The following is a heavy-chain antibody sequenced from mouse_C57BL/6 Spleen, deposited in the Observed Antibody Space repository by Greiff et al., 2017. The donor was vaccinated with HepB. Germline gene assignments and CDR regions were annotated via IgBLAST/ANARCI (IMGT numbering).Heavy chain of an antibody. J-gene: IGHJ1*03. D-gene: IGHD1-1*01. Sequence: QVQLQQSGPELVKPGASVKISCKASGYAFSSSWMNWVKQRPGKGLEWIGRIYPGDGDTNYNGKFKGKATLTADKSSSTAYMQLSSLTSEDSAVYFCASGYGSRKYFDVWGTGTTVTVSS. V-gene: IGHV1-82*01. CDR3: ASGYGSRKYFDV. CDR1: GYAFSSSW. CDR2: IYPGDGDT.